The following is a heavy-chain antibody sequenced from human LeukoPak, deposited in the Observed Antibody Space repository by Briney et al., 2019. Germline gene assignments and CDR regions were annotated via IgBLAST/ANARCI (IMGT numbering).Heavy chain of an antibody. CDR1: GGSFSGYY. CDR2: INHSGST. CDR3: ARRLAYFDY. V-gene: IGHV4-34*01. Sequence: KSSETLSLTCAVYGGSFSGYYWSWIGQPPGKGLEWIGEINHSGSTNYNPSLKSRVTISVDTSRNQFSLKLSSVTAADTAVYYCARRLAYFDYWGQGTLVTVSS. J-gene: IGHJ4*02.